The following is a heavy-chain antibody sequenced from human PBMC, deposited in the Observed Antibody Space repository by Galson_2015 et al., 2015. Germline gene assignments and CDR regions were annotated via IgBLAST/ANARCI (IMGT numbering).Heavy chain of an antibody. CDR2: IYYSGST. CDR3: ARSPPDYYYYYGMDV. Sequence: LSLTCTVSGGSISSYYWSWIRRPPGKGLEWIGYIYYSGSTNYNPSLKSRVTISVDTSKNQFSLKLSSVTAADTAVYYCARSPPDYYYYYGMDVWGQGTTVTVSS. J-gene: IGHJ6*02. V-gene: IGHV4-59*01. CDR1: GGSISSYY.